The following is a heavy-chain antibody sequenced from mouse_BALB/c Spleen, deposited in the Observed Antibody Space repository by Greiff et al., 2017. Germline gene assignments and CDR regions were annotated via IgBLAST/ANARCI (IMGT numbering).Heavy chain of an antibody. J-gene: IGHJ2*01. CDR2: ISSGGGNT. CDR1: GFTFSSYT. Sequence: EVQVVESGGGLVKPGGSLKLSCAASGFTFSSYTMSWVRQTPEKRLEWVATISSGGGNTYYPDSVKGRFTISRDNAKNNLYLQMSSLRSEDTALYYCARWDYFDYWGQGTTLTVSS. CDR3: ARWDYFDY. V-gene: IGHV5-9*03.